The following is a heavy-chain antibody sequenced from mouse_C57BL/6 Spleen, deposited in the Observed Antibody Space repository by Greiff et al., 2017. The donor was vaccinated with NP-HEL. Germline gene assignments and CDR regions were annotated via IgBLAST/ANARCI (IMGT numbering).Heavy chain of an antibody. V-gene: IGHV1-61*01. J-gene: IGHJ4*01. CDR1: GYTFTSYW. D-gene: IGHD2-1*01. CDR2: IYPSDSET. Sequence: QVQLQQPGAELVRPGSSVKLSCKASGYTFTSYWMDWVKQRPGQGLEWIGNIYPSDSETHYNQKFKDKATLTVDKSSSTAYMQLSSLTSEDSAVYYGATIYYGNYDYAMDYWGQGTSVTVSS. CDR3: ATIYYGNYDYAMDY.